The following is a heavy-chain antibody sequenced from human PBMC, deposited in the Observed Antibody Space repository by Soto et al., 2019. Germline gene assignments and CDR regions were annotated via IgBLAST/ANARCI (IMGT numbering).Heavy chain of an antibody. Sequence: GGSLRLSCAASGFTFSSYAMHWVRQAPGKGLEWVAVISYDGSNKYYADSVKGRFTISRDNSKNTLYLQMNSLRAEDTAVYYCARDRSDYFDTPPRFGDLGVVYWGQGTLVTVSS. V-gene: IGHV3-30-3*01. J-gene: IGHJ4*02. CDR2: ISYDGSNK. CDR1: GFTFSSYA. CDR3: ARDRSDYFDTPPRFGDLGVVY. D-gene: IGHD1-26*01.